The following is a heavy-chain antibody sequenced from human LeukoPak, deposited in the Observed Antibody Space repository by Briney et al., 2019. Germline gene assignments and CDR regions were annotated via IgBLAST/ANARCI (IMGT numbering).Heavy chain of an antibody. CDR3: ARDHCSGGSCYSGIYYYYYGMDV. D-gene: IGHD2-15*01. CDR2: IIPIFGTA. V-gene: IGHV1-69*13. J-gene: IGHJ6*02. Sequence: SVKVSCKASGGNFSSYAISWVRQAPGQGLEWMGGIIPIFGTANYAQKFQGRVTITADESTSTAYMELSSLRSEDTAVYYCARDHCSGGSCYSGIYYYYYGMDVWGQGTTVTVSS. CDR1: GGNFSSYA.